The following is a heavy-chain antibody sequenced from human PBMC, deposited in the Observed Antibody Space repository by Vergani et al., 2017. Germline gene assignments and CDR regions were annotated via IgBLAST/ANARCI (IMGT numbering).Heavy chain of an antibody. CDR1: GYTFTNYP. Sequence: QVQLLQSGSELKKPGASVRISCEASGYTFTNYPLIWVRQAPGKGLEFMGWINTNSGNPTYAPGFTGRFVFSLDTSVSTAYLQISGLKAEDSAVYYCARWRQWRLTVYLYVIDFWGQGTTVTVSS. J-gene: IGHJ6*02. CDR2: INTNSGNP. CDR3: ARWRQWRLTVYLYVIDF. D-gene: IGHD6-19*01. V-gene: IGHV7-4-1*02.